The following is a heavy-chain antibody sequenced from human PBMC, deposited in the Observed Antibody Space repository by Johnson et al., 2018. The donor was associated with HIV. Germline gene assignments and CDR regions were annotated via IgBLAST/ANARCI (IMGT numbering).Heavy chain of an antibody. V-gene: IGHV3-48*04. CDR2: ISSSGSTI. CDR3: AREKATLWFRASGAAFDI. D-gene: IGHD3-10*01. J-gene: IGHJ3*02. CDR1: GFTLIRYT. Sequence: VQLVESGGGVVQPGRSLRLSCAASGFTLIRYTLHWVRQAPGKGLEWVSHISSSGSTIYYAESVKGRFTISRDNAKNTLYMRMNSLRAEDTAVYYCAREKATLWFRASGAAFDIWGQGTAVTVSS.